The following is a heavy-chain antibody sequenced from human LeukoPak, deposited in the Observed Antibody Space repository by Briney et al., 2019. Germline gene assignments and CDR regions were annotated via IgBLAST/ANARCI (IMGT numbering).Heavy chain of an antibody. V-gene: IGHV1-18*01. D-gene: IGHD3-22*01. CDR1: GYTFTSYG. CDR3: ARTQYYYDSSGYYYTPTYYFDY. Sequence: VASVKVSCKASGYTFTSYGISWVRQAPGQGLEWMGWISAYNGNTNYAQKLQGRVTMTTDTSTSTAYMELRSLRSDDTAVYYCARTQYYYDSSGYYYTPTYYFDYWGQGTLVTVSS. CDR2: ISAYNGNT. J-gene: IGHJ4*02.